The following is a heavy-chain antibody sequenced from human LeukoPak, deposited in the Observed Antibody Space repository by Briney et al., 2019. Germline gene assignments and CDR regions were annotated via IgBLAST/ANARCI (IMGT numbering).Heavy chain of an antibody. CDR3: AKRGVVIRVILVGFHKEAYYFDS. J-gene: IGHJ4*02. CDR2: ISDSGGRT. Sequence: GGSLRLSCAVSGITLSNYGMSWVRQAPGKGLEWVASISDSGGRTNYADSVKGRFTISRDNPKNTLHLQMNSLRAEDTAVYFCAKRGVVIRVILVGFHKEAYYFDSWGQGALVTVSS. CDR1: GITLSNYG. V-gene: IGHV3-23*01. D-gene: IGHD3-22*01.